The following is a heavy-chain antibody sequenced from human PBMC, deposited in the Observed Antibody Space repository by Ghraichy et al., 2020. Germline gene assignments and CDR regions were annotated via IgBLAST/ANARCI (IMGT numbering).Heavy chain of an antibody. CDR1: GFTFTSYA. CDR3: VRRGGRDGWGFFDY. CDR2: ISFSGHAA. D-gene: IGHD5-24*01. J-gene: IGHJ4*02. V-gene: IGHV3-23*01. Sequence: GGSLRLSCATSGFTFTSYAMTWVRQAPGKGLEWVSTISFSGHAASYADSVKGRFTISGDNSRGTLFLQMNSLRDEDTAVYYCVRRGGRDGWGFFDYWGQGTLVTVSS.